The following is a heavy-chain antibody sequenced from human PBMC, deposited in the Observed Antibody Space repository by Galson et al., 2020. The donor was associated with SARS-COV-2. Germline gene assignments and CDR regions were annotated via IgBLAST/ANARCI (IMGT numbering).Heavy chain of an antibody. CDR3: ARDFITMIVDDAFDI. D-gene: IGHD3-22*01. V-gene: IGHV4-31*03. Sequence: SETLSLTCTVSGGSISSGGYYWSWIRQHPGKGLEWIGYIYYSGSTYYNPSLKSRVTISVDTSKNQFSLKLSSVTAADTAVYYCARDFITMIVDDAFDIWGQGTMVTVSS. CDR2: IYYSGST. CDR1: GGSISSGGYY. J-gene: IGHJ3*02.